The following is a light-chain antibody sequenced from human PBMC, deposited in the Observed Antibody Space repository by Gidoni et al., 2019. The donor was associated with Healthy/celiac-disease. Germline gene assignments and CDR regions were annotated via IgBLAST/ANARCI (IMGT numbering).Light chain of an antibody. J-gene: IGKJ4*01. CDR1: QSISSY. CDR2: AAS. CDR3: PQSYSTPLT. V-gene: IGKV1-39*01. Sequence: SSLSASVGDRVTITCRASQSISSYLNWYQQKPGKAPKLLIYAASSLQSGVPSRFSGSGSGTDFTLTILSLEPEDFATYYCPQSYSTPLTFGGGTKVEIK.